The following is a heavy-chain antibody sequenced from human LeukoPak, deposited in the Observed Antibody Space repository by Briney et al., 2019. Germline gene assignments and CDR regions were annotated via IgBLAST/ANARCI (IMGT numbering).Heavy chain of an antibody. Sequence: SETLSLTCAVYGGSFSGYYWSWIRQPPGKGLEWIGEINHSGSTNYNPSLKSRVTISVGTSKNQFSLKLSSVTAADTAVYYCASLYGGYVDYWGQGTLVTVSS. D-gene: IGHD4/OR15-4a*01. CDR1: GGSFSGYY. J-gene: IGHJ4*02. V-gene: IGHV4-34*01. CDR3: ASLYGGYVDY. CDR2: INHSGST.